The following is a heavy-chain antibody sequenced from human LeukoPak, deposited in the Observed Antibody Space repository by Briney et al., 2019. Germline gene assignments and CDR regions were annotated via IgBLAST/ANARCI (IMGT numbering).Heavy chain of an antibody. J-gene: IGHJ5*02. V-gene: IGHV3-64*01. CDR3: ARDLWSVVVVPAAP. Sequence: GSLRLSCAASGFTFSSYAMHWVRQAPGKGLEYVSAISSNGGSTYYANSVKGRFTISRDNSKNTLYLQMGSLRAEDMAVYYCARDLWSVVVVPAAPWGQGTLVTVSS. CDR1: GFTFSSYA. CDR2: ISSNGGST. D-gene: IGHD2-2*01.